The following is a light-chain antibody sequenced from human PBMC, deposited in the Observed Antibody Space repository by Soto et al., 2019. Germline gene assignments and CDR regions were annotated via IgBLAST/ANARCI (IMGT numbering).Light chain of an antibody. V-gene: IGKV1-39*01. CDR2: AAS. Sequence: DIQMTQSPSSLSASVGDRVTITCRASQSISSYLNWYQQKPGKAPKLLIYAASSLQSGVPSRCSGSGSGTYFTLTISSLQPEDFATYYCQQSYSTPLTFGGGTKVEIK. CDR1: QSISSY. J-gene: IGKJ4*01. CDR3: QQSYSTPLT.